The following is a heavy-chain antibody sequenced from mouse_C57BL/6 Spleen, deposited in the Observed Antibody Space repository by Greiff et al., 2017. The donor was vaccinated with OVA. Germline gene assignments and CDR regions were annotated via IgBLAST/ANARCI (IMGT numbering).Heavy chain of an antibody. Sequence: QVQLQQPGAELVMPGASVKLSCKASGYTFTSYWMHWVKQRPGQGLEWIGEIDPSDSYTNYNQKFKGKSTLTVDKSSSTAYMQLSSLTSEDSAVYYCARTQATTMDYWGQGTSVTVSS. J-gene: IGHJ4*01. CDR2: IDPSDSYT. CDR1: GYTFTSYW. D-gene: IGHD3-2*02. V-gene: IGHV1-69*01. CDR3: ARTQATTMDY.